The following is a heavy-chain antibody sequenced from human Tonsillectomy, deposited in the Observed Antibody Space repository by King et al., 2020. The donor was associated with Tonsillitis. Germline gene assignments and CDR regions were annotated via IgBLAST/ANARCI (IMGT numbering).Heavy chain of an antibody. J-gene: IGHJ6*02. Sequence: QLQESGPGLVKPAETLSLTCTVSGVSISSYYWSWSRQPPGEGLEWSGYIFYNGGTNYSPSLRGRVTMSVDTSTSQFSLKLSSVTAADTAVYYCARTGSSTACYYAMDVWGQGTTVTVSS. V-gene: IGHV4-59*01. CDR1: GVSISSYY. D-gene: IGHD1-14*01. CDR2: IFYNGGT. CDR3: ARTGSSTACYYAMDV.